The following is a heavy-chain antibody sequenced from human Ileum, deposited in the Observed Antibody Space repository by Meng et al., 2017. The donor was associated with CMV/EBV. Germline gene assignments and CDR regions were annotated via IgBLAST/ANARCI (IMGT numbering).Heavy chain of an antibody. V-gene: IGHV4-4*07. J-gene: IGHJ4*02. D-gene: IGHD6-13*01. CDR2: IYTSGRT. CDR1: RTSITGYY. CDR3: AREGSAVH. Sequence: QVQLQESGPGLVKPSETLSLTCTGSRTSITGYYWRWIRQSAAKGLEWIGRIYTSGRTNYNPSLHSRVSMSIDTSKNQFSLKLRSVTAADTAVYYCAREGSAVHWGQGTLVTVSS.